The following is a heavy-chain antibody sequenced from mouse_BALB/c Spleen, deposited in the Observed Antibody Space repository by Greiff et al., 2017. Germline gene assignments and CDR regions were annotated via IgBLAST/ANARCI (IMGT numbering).Heavy chain of an antibody. CDR3: ARRGGYDGYYVAYAMDY. CDR2: LLPGSGST. Sequence: VQLQQSGAELMKPGASVKISCKATGYTFSSYWIEWVKQRPGHGLEWIGELLPGSGSTNYNEKFKGKATFTADTSSNTAYMQLSSLTSEDSAVSYYARRGGYDGYYVAYAMDYWGQGTSVTVAS. V-gene: IGHV1-9*01. J-gene: IGHJ4*01. D-gene: IGHD2-3*01. CDR1: GYTFSSYW.